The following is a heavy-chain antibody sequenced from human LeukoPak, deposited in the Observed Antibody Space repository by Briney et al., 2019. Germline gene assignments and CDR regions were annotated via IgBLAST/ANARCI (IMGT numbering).Heavy chain of an antibody. J-gene: IGHJ4*02. V-gene: IGHV4-39*07. Sequence: SETLSLTCTVSGGSISSSSYYWGWIRQPPGKVLEWIGSIYYSGSTYYNPSLKSRVTISEDTSKNQFSLKLSSVTAADTAVYYCASVVGYGYYFDYWGQGTLVTVSS. CDR1: GGSISSSSYY. CDR3: ASVVGYGYYFDY. D-gene: IGHD2-8*02. CDR2: IYYSGST.